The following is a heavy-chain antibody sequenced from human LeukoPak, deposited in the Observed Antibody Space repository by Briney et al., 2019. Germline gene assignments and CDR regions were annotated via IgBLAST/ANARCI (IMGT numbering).Heavy chain of an antibody. Sequence: GGSLRLSCAASGFTFDDFAMHWVRQAPGKGLEWVSGISWHSGHIGYADSVKGRFTISRDNAKNSLYLQMNSLRAEDTAVYYCARDRWELLSNSYHYCGLDVWGQGTTVTVSS. CDR1: GFTFDDFA. V-gene: IGHV3-9*01. CDR3: ARDRWELLSNSYHYCGLDV. J-gene: IGHJ6*02. CDR2: ISWHSGHI. D-gene: IGHD2-15*01.